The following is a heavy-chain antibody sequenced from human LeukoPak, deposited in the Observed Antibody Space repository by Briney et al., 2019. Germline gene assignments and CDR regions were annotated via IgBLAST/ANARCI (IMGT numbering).Heavy chain of an antibody. CDR1: GFTFGDYA. J-gene: IGHJ4*02. CDR2: IRSKAYGGTT. D-gene: IGHD6-19*01. CDR3: TREVGSGWYVGFDY. Sequence: GGSLRLSCTASGFTFGDYAMSWVRQAPGKGLEWVGFIRSKAYGGTTEYAAPVKGRFTISRDDSKSIAYLQMNSLKTEDTAVYYCTREVGSGWYVGFDYWGQGTLVTVSS. V-gene: IGHV3-49*04.